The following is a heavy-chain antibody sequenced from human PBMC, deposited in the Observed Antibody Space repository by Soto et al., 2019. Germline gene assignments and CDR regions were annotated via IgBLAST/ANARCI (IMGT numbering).Heavy chain of an antibody. CDR1: GFMFRGYW. V-gene: IGHV3-7*01. CDR2: IKQDEGEK. CDR3: ARDAVPNYEWLNCFLDC. Sequence: GGSLRLSCVASGFMFRGYWMSWVRQAPGKGLEWVANIKQDEGEKYYVDSVRGRFTISRDNDKNSLYLQMDGLTTEDSAVYYWARDAVPNYEWLNCFLDCWGPGTLVTVPS. J-gene: IGHJ4*02. D-gene: IGHD3-3*01.